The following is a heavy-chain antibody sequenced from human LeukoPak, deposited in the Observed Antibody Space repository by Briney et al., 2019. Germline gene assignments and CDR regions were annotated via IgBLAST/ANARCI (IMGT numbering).Heavy chain of an antibody. Sequence: GGSLRLSCTASGFSFSRYSMNWVRQAPGKGLEWISYISSDGSTIYYADSVKGRFTISRDNARNSLYLQMNSLRAEDTAVYYCARGPPQSCSSTSCYNYFDYWGQGTLVTVSS. D-gene: IGHD2-2*02. CDR3: ARGPPQSCSSTSCYNYFDY. CDR2: ISSDGSTI. CDR1: GFSFSRYS. V-gene: IGHV3-48*01. J-gene: IGHJ4*02.